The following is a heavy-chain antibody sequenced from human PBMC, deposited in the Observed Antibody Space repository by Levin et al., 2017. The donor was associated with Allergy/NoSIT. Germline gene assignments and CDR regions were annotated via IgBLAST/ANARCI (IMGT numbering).Heavy chain of an antibody. D-gene: IGHD3-22*01. CDR2: ISWNSGSI. V-gene: IGHV3-9*01. CDR1: GFTFDDYA. Sequence: GGSLRLSCAASGFTFDDYAMHWVRQAPGKGLEWVSGISWNSGSIGYADSVKGRFTISRDNAKNSLYLQMNSLRAEDTALYYCARYYYDSSGYGGGYFDYWGQGTLVTVSS. J-gene: IGHJ4*02. CDR3: ARYYYDSSGYGGGYFDY.